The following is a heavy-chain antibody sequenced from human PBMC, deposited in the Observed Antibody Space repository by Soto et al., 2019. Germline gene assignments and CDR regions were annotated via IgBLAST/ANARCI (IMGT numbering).Heavy chain of an antibody. Sequence: QVQLVQSGAEVKKPGSSVKVSCKASGGTFSRHGISWVRQAPGQGLEWLGGIPPIFGTANYPQKFQGRVTLAAAESTSTAYMELIRLRSEDTAVYYCASTDDILTGSYYYGMDVWGQGTTVTVSS. D-gene: IGHD3-9*01. CDR2: IPPIFGTA. CDR1: GGTFSRHG. V-gene: IGHV1-69*12. CDR3: ASTDDILTGSYYYGMDV. J-gene: IGHJ6*02.